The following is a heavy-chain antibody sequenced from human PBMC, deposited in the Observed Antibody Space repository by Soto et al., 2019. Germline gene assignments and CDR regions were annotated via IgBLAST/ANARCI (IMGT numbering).Heavy chain of an antibody. CDR3: ARDRIGNYFDY. CDR1: GFTFSSYG. D-gene: IGHD1-1*01. V-gene: IGHV3-33*01. Sequence: QVQLVESGGGVVQPGRSLRLSCAASGFTFSSYGMHWVRQAPGKGLEWVAVIWDAGSNKYYADSVKGRFTISRDNSKNTLYLQMNSLRAEDTAVYYCARDRIGNYFDYWGQGTLVTVSS. CDR2: IWDAGSNK. J-gene: IGHJ4*02.